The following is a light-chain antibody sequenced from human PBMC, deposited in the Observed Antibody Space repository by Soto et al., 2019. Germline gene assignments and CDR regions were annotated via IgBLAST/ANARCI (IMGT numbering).Light chain of an antibody. V-gene: IGLV2-14*01. CDR2: EVN. Sequence: QSALTQPASLSGSPGQSITISCTGTSSDIGAYDHVSWFQQHPGKAPKLMISEVNNRPSGVSNRFPGSKSGNTAYLTISGLQVEDEAEYFCFPFTTTSTHVFGTGTKVTVL. CDR3: FPFTTTSTHV. CDR1: SSDIGAYDH. J-gene: IGLJ1*01.